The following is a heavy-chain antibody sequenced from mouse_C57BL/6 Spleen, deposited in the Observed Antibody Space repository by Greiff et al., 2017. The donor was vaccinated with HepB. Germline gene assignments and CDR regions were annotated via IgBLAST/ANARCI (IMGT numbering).Heavy chain of an antibody. V-gene: IGHV1-64*01. D-gene: IGHD1-1*01. Sequence: VQLQQPGAELVKPGASVKLSCKASGYTFTSYWMHWVKQRPGQGLEWIGMIHPNSGSTNYNEKFKSKATLTVNKSSSTAYMQLSSLTSEDSAVYYCARIPLITTIVATEYAMDYWGQGTSVTVSS. CDR3: ARIPLITTIVATEYAMDY. CDR1: GYTFTSYW. J-gene: IGHJ4*01. CDR2: IHPNSGST.